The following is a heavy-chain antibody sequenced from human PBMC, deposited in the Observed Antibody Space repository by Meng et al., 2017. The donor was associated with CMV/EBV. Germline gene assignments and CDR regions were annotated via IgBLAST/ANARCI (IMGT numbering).Heavy chain of an antibody. CDR1: GGSISSGDYY. D-gene: IGHD1-14*01. Sequence: QVPLQESGPALLNPSQTLALPCTVSGGSISSGDYYWSWIRQPPGKGLEWIGYIYYSGSTYYNPSLKSRVTISVDTSKNQFSLKLSSVTAADTAVYYCARVTSRVAGAFDYWGQGTLVTVSS. V-gene: IGHV4-30-4*08. CDR2: IYYSGST. CDR3: ARVTSRVAGAFDY. J-gene: IGHJ4*02.